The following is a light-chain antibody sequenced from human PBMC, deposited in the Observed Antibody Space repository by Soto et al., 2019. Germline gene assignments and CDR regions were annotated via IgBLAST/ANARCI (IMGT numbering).Light chain of an antibody. J-gene: IGKJ5*01. CDR1: QSVSSY. CDR2: GAS. CDR3: QQYGSSPLIS. Sequence: EIVFAQSPAHLSLAPGGGGTLSCRASQSVSSYLAWYQQKPGQAPRLLIYGASSRATGIPDRFSGSGSGTDFTLTISRLEPEDFAVYYCQQYGSSPLISFGQGTRLEIK. V-gene: IGKV3-20*01.